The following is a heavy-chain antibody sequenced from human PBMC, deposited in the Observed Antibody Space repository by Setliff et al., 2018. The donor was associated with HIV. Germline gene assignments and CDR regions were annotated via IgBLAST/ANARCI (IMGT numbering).Heavy chain of an antibody. CDR1: GYTFTGYY. J-gene: IGHJ6*02. CDR2: INPNSGGT. CDR3: ARDHCSSSGCYDYSYYGMDV. Sequence: ASVKVSCKASGYTFTGYYMHWVRQGPGQGLEWMGWINPNSGGTTYAQKFQGRVTLTRDTSISTAYMEVSRLRSDDTAVYSCARDHCSSSGCYDYSYYGMDVWGQGTTFTVSS. V-gene: IGHV1-2*02. D-gene: IGHD2-2*01.